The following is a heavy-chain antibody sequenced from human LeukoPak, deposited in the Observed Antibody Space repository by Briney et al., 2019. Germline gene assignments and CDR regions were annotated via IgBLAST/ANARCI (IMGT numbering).Heavy chain of an antibody. CDR2: IKQDGSDK. V-gene: IGHV3-7*01. Sequence: GGSLRLSCAASGFTCSSYSINCVRQAPGKGLEWVANIKQDGSDKFYVDSVKGRFTISRDNAKNSLYLQMNSLRAEDTAVYYCANDWGLDYWGQGTLVTVSS. J-gene: IGHJ4*02. D-gene: IGHD3-16*01. CDR1: GFTCSSYS. CDR3: ANDWGLDY.